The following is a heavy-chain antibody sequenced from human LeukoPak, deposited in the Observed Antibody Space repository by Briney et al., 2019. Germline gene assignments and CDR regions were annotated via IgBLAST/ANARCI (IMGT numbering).Heavy chain of an antibody. Sequence: SETLSLTCAVYGESFSGYYWNWIRQPPGKGLEWIGYVHYSGSTNYNPSLKSRVTISVDTAKNKFYLNLSSVTAADTAVYYCARHETDNWFDPWGQGTLVTVSS. CDR2: VHYSGST. J-gene: IGHJ5*02. V-gene: IGHV4-59*08. CDR3: ARHETDNWFDP. D-gene: IGHD2-21*02. CDR1: GESFSGYY.